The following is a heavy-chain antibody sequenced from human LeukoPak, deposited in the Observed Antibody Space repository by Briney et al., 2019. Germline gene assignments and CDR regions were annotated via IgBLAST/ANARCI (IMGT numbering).Heavy chain of an antibody. CDR2: ISYDGSNK. D-gene: IGHD3-3*01. J-gene: IGHJ4*02. Sequence: GGSLRLSCAASGFTFSSYAMHWVRQAPGKGLEWVAVISYDGSNKYYADSVKGRFTISRDNSKNTLYLQINSLRAEDTAVYYCARTSITIFAASFDYWGREPWSPSPQ. V-gene: IGHV3-30*04. CDR1: GFTFSSYA. CDR3: ARTSITIFAASFDY.